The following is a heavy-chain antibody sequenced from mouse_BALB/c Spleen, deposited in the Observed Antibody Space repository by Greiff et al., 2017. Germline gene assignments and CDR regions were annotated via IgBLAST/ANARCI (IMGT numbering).Heavy chain of an antibody. V-gene: IGHV5-4*02. Sequence: EVQGVESGGGLVKPGGSLKLSCAASGFTFSDYYMYWVRQTPEKRLEWVATISDGGSYTYYPDSVKGRFTISRDNAKNNLYLQMSSLKSEDTAMYYCARADWDVAMDYWGQGTSVTVSS. J-gene: IGHJ4*01. D-gene: IGHD4-1*01. CDR1: GFTFSDYY. CDR2: ISDGGSYT. CDR3: ARADWDVAMDY.